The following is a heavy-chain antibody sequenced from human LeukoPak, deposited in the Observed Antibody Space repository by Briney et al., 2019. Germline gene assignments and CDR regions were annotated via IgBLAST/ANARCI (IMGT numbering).Heavy chain of an antibody. Sequence: SETLSLTCTGSGGSISNYYWSWVRQPPGKGLEWIGYIYYSGSTTYNPSLKSRVTISVDTSKNQFSLKLNAVTAADTAVYYCARRTYFDLWGRGTLVTVSS. CDR2: IYYSGST. J-gene: IGHJ2*01. CDR1: GGSISNYY. CDR3: ARRTYFDL. V-gene: IGHV4-59*08.